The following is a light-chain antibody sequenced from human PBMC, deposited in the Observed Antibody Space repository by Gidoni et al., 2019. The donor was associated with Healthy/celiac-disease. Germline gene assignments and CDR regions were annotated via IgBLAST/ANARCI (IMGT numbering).Light chain of an antibody. CDR1: SLPKQY. Sequence: SYELTQPPSVSVSPGQTARINCSGDSLPKQYAYWYQQQPGQAPVLVIYKDSERPSGIPERFSGSSSETTVTLTISGVQAEDEADYYCQSADSSGTYVVFGGGTKLTVL. V-gene: IGLV3-25*03. J-gene: IGLJ2*01. CDR2: KDS. CDR3: QSADSSGTYVV.